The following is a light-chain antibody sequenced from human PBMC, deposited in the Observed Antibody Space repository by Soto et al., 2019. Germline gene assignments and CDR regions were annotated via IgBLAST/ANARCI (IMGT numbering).Light chain of an antibody. CDR1: SSDVGGYNY. CDR3: CSHAGSYTWV. Sequence: QSALTQPRSVSGSPGQSVTISCTGTSSDVGGYNYVSWYQEHPGKAPKLMIHDVTKRPSGVPDRFSGSKSGNTASLTISGLQAEDEADYYCCSHAGSYTWVFGGGTKLTVL. CDR2: DVT. V-gene: IGLV2-11*01. J-gene: IGLJ3*02.